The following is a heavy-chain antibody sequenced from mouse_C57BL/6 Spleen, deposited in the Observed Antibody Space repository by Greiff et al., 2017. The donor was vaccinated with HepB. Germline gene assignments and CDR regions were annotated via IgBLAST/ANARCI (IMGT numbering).Heavy chain of an antibody. CDR3: ARKVPSNYRISYAMDY. V-gene: IGHV2-2*01. CDR1: GFSLTSYG. CDR2: IWSGGST. J-gene: IGHJ4*01. D-gene: IGHD2-5*01. Sequence: VQLQQSGPGLVQPSQSLSITCTVSGFSLTSYGVHWVRQSPGKGLEWLGVIWSGGSTDYNAPFISRLSISKDNSKSQVFLKMNSLQADDTAIYYCARKVPSNYRISYAMDYWGQGTSVTVSS.